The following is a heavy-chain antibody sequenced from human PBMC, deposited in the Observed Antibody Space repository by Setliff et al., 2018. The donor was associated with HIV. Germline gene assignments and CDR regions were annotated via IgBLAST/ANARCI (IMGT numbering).Heavy chain of an antibody. D-gene: IGHD3-3*01. CDR2: IYYSGST. CDR3: ARHLESKLLSY. Sequence: SETLSLTCTVSGGSISSYYWSWIRQPPGKGLEWIGYIYYSGSTNYNPSLKSRVAISVDTSKNQFSLKLTSVTAADTAVFYCARHLESKLLSYWGQGTLVTVSS. V-gene: IGHV4-59*08. J-gene: IGHJ4*02. CDR1: GGSISSYY.